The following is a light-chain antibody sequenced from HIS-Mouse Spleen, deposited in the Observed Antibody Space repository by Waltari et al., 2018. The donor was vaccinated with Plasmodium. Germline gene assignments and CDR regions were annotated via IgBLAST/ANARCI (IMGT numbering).Light chain of an antibody. Sequence: EIVMTQSPATLSVSPGERATLPCRASQSVSSNLAWYQEKPGQATRLLIYGASTRATGIPARCSGSGSGTEFTLTISSLQSEDFAVYYCQQYNNWSFTFGPGTKVDIK. V-gene: IGKV3-15*01. J-gene: IGKJ3*01. CDR2: GAS. CDR1: QSVSSN. CDR3: QQYNNWSFT.